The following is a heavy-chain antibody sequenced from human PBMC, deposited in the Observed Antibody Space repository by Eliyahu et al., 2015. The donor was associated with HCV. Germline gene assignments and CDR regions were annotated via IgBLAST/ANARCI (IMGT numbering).Heavy chain of an antibody. CDR2: VYNDGTTT. D-gene: IGHD2-15*01. CDR3: ARGRGVAALSFDL. Sequence: EVQLVESGGGLVQPGGSLRLSCAASGFXFSSYWXPWVRQGPGKGLVWVSRVYNDGTTTNYADSVKGRFTISRDNAKNTLYLQMNSLGTEDTAVYFCARGRGVAALSFDLWGQGTHVTVSS. V-gene: IGHV3-74*01. J-gene: IGHJ4*02. CDR1: GFXFSSYW.